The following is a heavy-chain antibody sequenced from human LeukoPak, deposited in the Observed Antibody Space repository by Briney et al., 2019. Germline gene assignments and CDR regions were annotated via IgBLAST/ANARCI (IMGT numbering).Heavy chain of an antibody. V-gene: IGHV3-23*01. Sequence: GGSLRLSCAASGFTFSSFSMSWVRQTPGKGLQWVSDIRSGGDVTYYADSVKGRFTVSRDNSKNTLYLQLNSLRPEDTAVYYCAKELIVAPTGPVGFEYWGQGTLVTVSS. D-gene: IGHD2-21*01. CDR1: GFTFSSFS. J-gene: IGHJ4*02. CDR2: IRSGGDVT. CDR3: AKELIVAPTGPVGFEY.